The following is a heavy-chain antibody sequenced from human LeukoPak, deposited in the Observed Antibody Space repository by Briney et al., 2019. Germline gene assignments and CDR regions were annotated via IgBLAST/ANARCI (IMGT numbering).Heavy chain of an antibody. V-gene: IGHV3-23*01. Sequence: GGSLRLSCAASGFTFSSYAMSWVRQAPGKGLEWVSAISGSGGSTYYADSVKGRFTISRDNAKNSLYLQMNSLRAEDTAVYYCAREKLNRYNWNKESRGDAFDIWGQGTMVTVSS. CDR3: AREKLNRYNWNKESRGDAFDI. D-gene: IGHD1-1*01. J-gene: IGHJ3*02. CDR1: GFTFSSYA. CDR2: ISGSGGST.